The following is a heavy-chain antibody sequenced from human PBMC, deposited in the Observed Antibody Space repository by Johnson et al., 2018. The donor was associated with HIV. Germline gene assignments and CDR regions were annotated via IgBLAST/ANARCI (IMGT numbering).Heavy chain of an antibody. D-gene: IGHD3-16*01. CDR2: IYSGGST. J-gene: IGHJ3*02. V-gene: IGHV3-66*01. CDR1: GFTVSSNY. CDR3: AREATYYDYVWGSYAFDI. Sequence: VQLVESGGGLVQPGGSLRLSCAASGFTVSSNYMSSVRQAPGKGLEWVSVIYSGGSTYYADSVKGRFTISRDNSKNTLYLQMNSLRAEDTAVYYCAREATYYDYVWGSYAFDIWGQGTMVTVSS.